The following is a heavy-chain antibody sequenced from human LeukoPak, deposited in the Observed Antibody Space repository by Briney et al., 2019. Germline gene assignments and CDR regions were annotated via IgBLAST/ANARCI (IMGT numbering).Heavy chain of an antibody. J-gene: IGHJ4*02. D-gene: IGHD2-21*01. CDR3: TTSSYCEKNVCQTYFDF. V-gene: IGHV4-59*01. CDR2: IYYSGST. CDR1: GGSISSYY. Sequence: SETLSLTCTVSGGSISSYYWSWIRQPPGKGLEWIGYIYYSGSTNYNPSLKSRVTISVETSKNQFSLRLTSVTAADTAVYYCTTSSYCEKNVCQTYFDFWGQGTLVTVSS.